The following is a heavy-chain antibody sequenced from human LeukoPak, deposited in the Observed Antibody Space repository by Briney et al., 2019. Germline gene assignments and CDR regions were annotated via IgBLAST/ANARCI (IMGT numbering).Heavy chain of an antibody. CDR3: ASPYSSRWYELCY. CDR1: GDSISSSDYY. J-gene: IGHJ4*02. Sequence: SETLSLTCSVSGDSISSSDYYWGWIRQPPGKGLEWIGSIYYSGSTYYNPSLKSRVTISVDTSKNQFSLKLSSVTAADTAVYYCASPYSSRWYELCYWGQGTLVTVSS. V-gene: IGHV4-39*01. CDR2: IYYSGST. D-gene: IGHD6-13*01.